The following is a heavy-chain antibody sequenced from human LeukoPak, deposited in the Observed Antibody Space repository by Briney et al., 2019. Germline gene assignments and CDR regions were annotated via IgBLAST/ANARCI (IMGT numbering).Heavy chain of an antibody. D-gene: IGHD3-10*01. Sequence: SETLSLTCAVSGGSISSYYWSWIRQPPGKGLEWIGYIYYSGSTNYNPSLKSRVTISVDTSKNQFSLRLSSVSAGDTAVYYCGRGVLLWFGELPQNLFFVYWGQGTLVTVSS. CDR1: GGSISSYY. CDR2: IYYSGST. CDR3: GRGVLLWFGELPQNLFFVY. J-gene: IGHJ4*02. V-gene: IGHV4-59*01.